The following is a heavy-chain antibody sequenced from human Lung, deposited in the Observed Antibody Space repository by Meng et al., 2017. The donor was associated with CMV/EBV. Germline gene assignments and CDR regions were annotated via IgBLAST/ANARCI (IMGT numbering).Heavy chain of an antibody. J-gene: IGHJ5*02. CDR1: GGIFSSSA. CDR2: IIPLLDIT. Sequence: SXXVSXKASGGIFSSSAISWVRQAPGQGLEWMGRIIPLLDITNYAPNFQGRVTITADKSTSTAYMEMSSLRYDDTAFYHCARSTSKYDFWSGYPPFLDPWXQGTQVTVSS. CDR3: ARSTSKYDFWSGYPPFLDP. V-gene: IGHV1-69*04. D-gene: IGHD3-3*01.